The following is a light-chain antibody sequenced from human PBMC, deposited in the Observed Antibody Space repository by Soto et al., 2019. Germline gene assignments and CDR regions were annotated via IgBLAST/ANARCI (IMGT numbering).Light chain of an antibody. CDR1: QSVSSN. Sequence: EIVMTQSPATLSVSPGERATLSCRASQSVSSNLSWYQHKPGQAPRLLIYGASTRATGIAARFSSSGSGTEVTLTISSLQFEDYAIYYCQQYHNWPPITFGPGTTVDSK. J-gene: IGKJ3*01. V-gene: IGKV3-15*01. CDR3: QQYHNWPPIT. CDR2: GAS.